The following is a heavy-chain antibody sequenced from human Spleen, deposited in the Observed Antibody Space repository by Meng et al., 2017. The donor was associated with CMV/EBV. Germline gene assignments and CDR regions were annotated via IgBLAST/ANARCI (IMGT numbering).Heavy chain of an antibody. CDR1: GYTFTNHY. V-gene: IGHV1-46*01. Sequence: KASGYTFTNHYMHWVRQAPGQGLEWMGMINPNGGSTNYAHRFQGRVSMTRDTSTSTVYMELRSLRSEDTAVYFCARDRRTRYYFDFWGQGTLVTVSS. D-gene: IGHD1-14*01. CDR3: ARDRRTRYYFDF. CDR2: INPNGGST. J-gene: IGHJ4*02.